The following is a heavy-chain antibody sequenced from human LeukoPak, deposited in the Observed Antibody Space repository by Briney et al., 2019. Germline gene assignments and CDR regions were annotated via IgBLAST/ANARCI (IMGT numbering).Heavy chain of an antibody. CDR1: GYIFSNHY. CDR2: VRPSSGRA. V-gene: IGHV1-46*01. J-gene: IGHJ4*02. D-gene: IGHD2/OR15-2a*01. Sequence: ASVTVSCKPSGYIFSNHYIHWVRQAPGQGPEWMGIVRPSSGRADYTQKFQGRVTMPRDMSTTTVYMELTTLGSDDTAVYFCAREPPESYYFDYWGQGTLVTVSS. CDR3: AREPPESYYFDY.